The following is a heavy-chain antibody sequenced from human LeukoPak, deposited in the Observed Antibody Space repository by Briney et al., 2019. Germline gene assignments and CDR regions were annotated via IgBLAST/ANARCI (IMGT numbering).Heavy chain of an antibody. CDR1: GFTFSRNV. CDR3: AKGGIPTGPYYYFYYMDV. CDR2: ISYDGNNK. V-gene: IGHV3-30*04. D-gene: IGHD3/OR15-3a*01. Sequence: GRSLRLSCVASGFTFSRNVLHWVRQAPGKGLEWVATISYDGNNKFHADSVKGRFTISRDNSRNTVYLQMDSLRPEDTAVYHCAKGGIPTGPYYYFYYMDVWGNGTTVPVSS. J-gene: IGHJ6*03.